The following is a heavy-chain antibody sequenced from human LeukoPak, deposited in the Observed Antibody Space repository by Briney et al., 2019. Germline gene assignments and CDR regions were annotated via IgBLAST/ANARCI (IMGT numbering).Heavy chain of an antibody. CDR3: AKARSGWSDHNYYSMDV. J-gene: IGHJ6*03. CDR1: GFTFSSYS. D-gene: IGHD6-19*01. CDR2: IKQDGNEK. Sequence: PGGSLRLSCAASGFTFSSYSMNWVRQAPGKGLEWVAHIKQDGNEKYYVDSVKGRFTISRDNARNSLYLQMNRLRAEDTAIYYCAKARSGWSDHNYYSMDVWGKGTTVTVSS. V-gene: IGHV3-7*01.